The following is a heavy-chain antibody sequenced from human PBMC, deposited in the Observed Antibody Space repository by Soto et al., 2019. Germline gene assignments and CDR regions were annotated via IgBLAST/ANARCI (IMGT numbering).Heavy chain of an antibody. D-gene: IGHD6-13*01. J-gene: IGHJ4*02. Sequence: QVQLVESGGGEVQPGTSLRLSCAASGFTFTNYGMHWVRQAPGKGLECVALISYDGTNKFYAASVKGRFTVSRDNSKNTLYLQMNSLRPEDTAVYYCGAGQYFSDYWGQGTLVSVSS. CDR3: GAGQYFSDY. CDR2: ISYDGTNK. V-gene: IGHV3-30*03. CDR1: GFTFTNYG.